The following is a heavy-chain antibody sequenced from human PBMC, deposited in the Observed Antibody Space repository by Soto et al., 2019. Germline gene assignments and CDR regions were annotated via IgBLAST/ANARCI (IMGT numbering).Heavy chain of an antibody. V-gene: IGHV5-51*01. CDR3: ARRLHYDSSGYYYDAFDI. J-gene: IGHJ3*02. D-gene: IGHD3-22*01. CDR1: GYSFTSYW. CDR2: IYPGDSDT. Sequence: GESLKISCKGSGYSFTSYWIGWVRQMPGKGLEWMGIIYPGDSDTRYSPSFQGQVTISADKSISTAYLQWSSLKASDTAMYYCARRLHYDSSGYYYDAFDIWGQGTMVTVSS.